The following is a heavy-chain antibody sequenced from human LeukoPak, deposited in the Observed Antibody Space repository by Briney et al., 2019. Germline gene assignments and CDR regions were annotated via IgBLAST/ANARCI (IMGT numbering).Heavy chain of an antibody. V-gene: IGHV4-34*01. CDR1: GGSFSGYY. D-gene: IGHD4-23*01. Sequence: PSETLSLTCAVYGGSFSGYYWSWIRQPPGKGLEWIGEINHSGSTNYNPSLKSRVTISVDTSKNQFSLKLSSVTAADTAVYYCVRGRRVTPRPSAFDIWGQGTMVTVSS. J-gene: IGHJ3*02. CDR2: INHSGST. CDR3: VRGRRVTPRPSAFDI.